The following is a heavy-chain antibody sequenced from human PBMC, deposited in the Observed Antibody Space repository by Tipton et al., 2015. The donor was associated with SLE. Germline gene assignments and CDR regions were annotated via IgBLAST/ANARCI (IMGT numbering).Heavy chain of an antibody. CDR3: ARGRYCSSTSCSYYFDY. V-gene: IGHV4-34*01. J-gene: IGHJ4*02. Sequence: TLSLTCAVYGGSFSGYYWSWIRQPPGKGLEWIGEINHSGSTNYNPSLRSRVTISIDTSKNQFSRKVSSVTAADTAVYYCARGRYCSSTSCSYYFDYWGQGTLGTVSS. D-gene: IGHD2-2*01. CDR2: INHSGST. CDR1: GGSFSGYY.